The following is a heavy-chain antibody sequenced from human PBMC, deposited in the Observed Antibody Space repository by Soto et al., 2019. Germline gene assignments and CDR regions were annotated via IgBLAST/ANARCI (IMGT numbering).Heavy chain of an antibody. V-gene: IGHV1-69*13. CDR3: ARKVVPAANYYYGMDV. Sequence: SVRVSCKASGGTFSSYAISWVRQAPGQGLEWMGGIIPIFGTANYAQKFQGRVTITADESTSTAYMELSSLRSEDTAVYYCARKVVPAANYYYGMDVWGQGTTVTVSS. D-gene: IGHD2-2*01. J-gene: IGHJ6*02. CDR2: IIPIFGTA. CDR1: GGTFSSYA.